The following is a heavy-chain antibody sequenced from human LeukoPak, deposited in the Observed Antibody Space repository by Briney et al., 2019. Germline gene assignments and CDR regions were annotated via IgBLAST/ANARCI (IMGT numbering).Heavy chain of an antibody. J-gene: IGHJ6*03. CDR1: GGSISSGGYY. D-gene: IGHD3-3*01. Sequence: ASETLSLTCTVSGGSISSGGYYWSWIRQQPGKGLEWIGYIYYSGSTYYNPSLKSRVTISVDTSKNQFSLKLSSVTAADTAVYYCAREVYDFWSGYRGPHYYMDVWGKGTTVTVSS. CDR3: AREVYDFWSGYRGPHYYMDV. V-gene: IGHV4-31*03. CDR2: IYYSGST.